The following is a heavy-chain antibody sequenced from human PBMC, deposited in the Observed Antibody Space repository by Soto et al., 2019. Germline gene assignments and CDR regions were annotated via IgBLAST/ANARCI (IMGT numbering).Heavy chain of an antibody. CDR2: ISYDGSNK. CDR3: AKSSRRAQSPSVDYYYGMDV. J-gene: IGHJ6*02. V-gene: IGHV3-30*18. Sequence: GGSLRLSCAASGFTFSSYGMHWVRQAPGKGLEWVAVISYDGSNKYYADSVKGRFTISRDNSKNTLYLQMNSLRAEDTAVYYCAKSSRRAQSPSVDYYYGMDVWGQGTTVTVSS. D-gene: IGHD3-10*01. CDR1: GFTFSSYG.